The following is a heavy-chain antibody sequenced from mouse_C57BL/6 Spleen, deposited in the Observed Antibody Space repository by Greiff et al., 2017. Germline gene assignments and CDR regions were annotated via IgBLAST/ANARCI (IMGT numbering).Heavy chain of an antibody. D-gene: IGHD2-3*01. CDR3: AGFYDGCQSPVAY. CDR1: GFSLTSYA. CDR2: IWTGGGP. V-gene: IGHV2-9-1*01. Sequence: VQLQESGPGLVAPSQSLSITCTVSGFSLTSYAISWVRQPPGKGLEWLGVIWTGGGPNSTSALKSRLGISENDSKSQDILKMIRQQTDDTARNDCAGFYDGCQSPVAYGGQGTLVTGSA. J-gene: IGHJ3*01.